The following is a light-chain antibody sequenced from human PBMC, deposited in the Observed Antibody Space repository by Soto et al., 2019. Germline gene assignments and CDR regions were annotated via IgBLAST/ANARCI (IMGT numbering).Light chain of an antibody. CDR3: QQYESYHT. CDR2: KAS. V-gene: IGKV1-5*03. J-gene: IGKJ2*01. Sequence: DIQMTQSPSTLSASVGDRVTITCRASQSINSRLAWYQQKPGKAPRLLIYKASSLETGVPSRFSGSGSGTEFTLTISSRQPDDFATYYCQQYESYHTFGQGTKLEIK. CDR1: QSINSR.